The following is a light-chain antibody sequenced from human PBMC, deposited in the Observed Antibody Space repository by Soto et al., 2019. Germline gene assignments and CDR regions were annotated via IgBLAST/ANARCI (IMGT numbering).Light chain of an antibody. CDR3: QQYYRYPQT. CDR2: DAS. Sequence: EIRMTQSPSSFSASTGERVTLSCRASQSTISNLAWYQQKPGQTPKLLIYDASTLATDIPARFSGSGSGTDFTLTISCLQSEDFATYFCQQYYRYPQTFGQGTKVDIK. J-gene: IGKJ2*01. V-gene: IGKV3-15*01. CDR1: QSTISN.